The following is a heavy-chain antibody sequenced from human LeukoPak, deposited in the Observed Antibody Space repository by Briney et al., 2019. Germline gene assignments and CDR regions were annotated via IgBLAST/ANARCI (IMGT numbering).Heavy chain of an antibody. J-gene: IGHJ4*02. CDR3: ARGIRYFGWLPFDY. CDR2: IYYSGST. CDR1: GGSISSYY. Sequence: SETLSLTCTVSGGSISSYYWSWIRQPPGKGLEWIGYIYYSGSTNYNPSLKSRVTISVDTSKNQFSLKLSSVTAADTAVYYCARGIRYFGWLPFDYWGQGTLVTVSS. D-gene: IGHD3-9*01. V-gene: IGHV4-59*01.